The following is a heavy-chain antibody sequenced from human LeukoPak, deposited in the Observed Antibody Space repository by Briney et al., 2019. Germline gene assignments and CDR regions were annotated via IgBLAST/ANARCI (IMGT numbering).Heavy chain of an antibody. V-gene: IGHV1-2*02. CDR2: INPNSGGT. CDR1: GYTFTGYY. Sequence: ASVKVSCKASGYTFTGYYMHWVRQAPGQGLEWMGWINPNSGGTNYAQKFQGRVTMTRDTSISTAYMELSRLRSDDTAVYYCARDTRYYYYYGMDVWGQGTTVTVSS. J-gene: IGHJ6*02. CDR3: ARDTRYYYYYGMDV.